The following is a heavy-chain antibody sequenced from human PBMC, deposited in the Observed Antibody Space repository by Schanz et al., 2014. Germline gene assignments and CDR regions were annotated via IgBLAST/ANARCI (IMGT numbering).Heavy chain of an antibody. J-gene: IGHJ4*01. Sequence: EVQLLESGGGLVQPGGSLRLSCASSGFSFTTHAMSWVRQAPGKCLEWVSSFNDGGVNKYYADSVKVRFSISSDNSKRTLYLQMSSLRAEHTAVYYCAKSQGSSFDSCGRGTLVTVSP. D-gene: IGHD2-15*01. CDR2: FNDGGVNK. CDR3: AKSQGSSFDS. CDR1: GFSFTTHA. V-gene: IGHV3-23*01.